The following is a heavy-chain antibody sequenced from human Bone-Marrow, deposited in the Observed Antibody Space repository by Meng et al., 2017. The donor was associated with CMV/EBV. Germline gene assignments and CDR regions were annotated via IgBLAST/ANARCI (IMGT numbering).Heavy chain of an antibody. Sequence: SETLSLTCAVYGGSFSGYYWSWIRQPPGKGLEWIGEINHSGSTNYNPSLKSRVTISVDTSKNQFSLKLSSVTAADTAVYYCARDSGVDGMDVWGQGTTVTVSS. CDR3: ARDSGVDGMDV. CDR1: GGSFSGYY. J-gene: IGHJ6*02. D-gene: IGHD3-10*01. V-gene: IGHV4-34*01. CDR2: INHSGST.